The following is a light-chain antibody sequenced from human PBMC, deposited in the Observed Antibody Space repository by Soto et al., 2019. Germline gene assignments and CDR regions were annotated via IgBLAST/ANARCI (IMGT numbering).Light chain of an antibody. CDR2: DNN. J-gene: IGLJ3*02. CDR1: SANIGNNY. Sequence: QSVLTQPPSVSAAPGQKVIISCSGTSANIGNNYVSWYQQFPGTAPKLLIYDNNQRPSGIPDRVSGSKSGTSATLGITGLQTGDEADYYCGTWDSSLNARVFGGGTKVTVL. V-gene: IGLV1-51*01. CDR3: GTWDSSLNARV.